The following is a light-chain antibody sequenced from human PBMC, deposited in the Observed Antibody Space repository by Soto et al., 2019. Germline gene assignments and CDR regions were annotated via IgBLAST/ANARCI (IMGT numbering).Light chain of an antibody. Sequence: QSALTQPASLSGSPGQSITISCTGTSSDIGAYDYVSWFQQHPGKAPKLMISEVNHRPSGGSNRFSGSKSGNTAYLTISWLQVEDEAEYFCFSFTTNSTHVFGTGTQLTVL. CDR1: SSDIGAYDY. CDR2: EVN. V-gene: IGLV2-14*01. J-gene: IGLJ1*01. CDR3: FSFTTNSTHV.